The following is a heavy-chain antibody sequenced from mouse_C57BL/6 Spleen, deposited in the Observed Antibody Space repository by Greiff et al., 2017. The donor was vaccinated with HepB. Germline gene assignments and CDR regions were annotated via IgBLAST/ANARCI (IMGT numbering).Heavy chain of an antibody. J-gene: IGHJ1*03. V-gene: IGHV1-22*01. D-gene: IGHD4-1*01. CDR3: ARTLGRGYFDV. Sequence: EVQLQQSGPELVKPGASVKMSCKASGYTFTDYNMHWVKQSHGKSLEWIGYINPNNGGTSYNQKFKGKATLPVNKSSSTAYMELRSLTSEDSAVYYCARTLGRGYFDVWGTGTTVTVSS. CDR1: GYTFTDYN. CDR2: INPNNGGT.